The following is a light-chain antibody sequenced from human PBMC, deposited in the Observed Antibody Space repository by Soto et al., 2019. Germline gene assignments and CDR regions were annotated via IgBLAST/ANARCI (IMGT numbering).Light chain of an antibody. CDR1: QTINSW. CDR2: DAS. J-gene: IGKJ1*01. CDR3: QQYKNYPWT. Sequence: DIQMTQSPSTLSASVGDRVTITCRASQTINSWLAWYQQKPGKAPELLIYDASDLESGVPSRFSGTGSGTDSALTISSLQPDDFATYYCQQYKNYPWTFGQGTKVDIK. V-gene: IGKV1-5*01.